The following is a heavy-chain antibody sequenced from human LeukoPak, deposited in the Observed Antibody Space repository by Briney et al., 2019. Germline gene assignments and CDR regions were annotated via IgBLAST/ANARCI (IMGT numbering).Heavy chain of an antibody. D-gene: IGHD1-26*01. CDR1: GFTFSSHA. Sequence: GGSLRLSCAASGFTFSSHAMSWVRQAPGKGLEWASGVSDSGGSRYYADSVKGRFTISRDNSKNTLYLQMNSLTAEDTAVYYCAKEPYSGSQLLDYWGQGTLVTVSS. CDR3: AKEPYSGSQLLDY. J-gene: IGHJ4*02. V-gene: IGHV3-23*01. CDR2: VSDSGGSR.